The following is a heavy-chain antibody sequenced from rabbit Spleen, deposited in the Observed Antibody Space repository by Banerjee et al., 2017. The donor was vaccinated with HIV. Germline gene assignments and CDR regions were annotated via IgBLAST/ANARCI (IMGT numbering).Heavy chain of an antibody. J-gene: IGHJ4*01. CDR2: IYSSSVIT. CDR1: GFSFSSSYY. CDR3: ARGGYGGWSDYGYFNL. V-gene: IGHV1S40*01. D-gene: IGHD8-1*01. Sequence: QSLEESGGDLVKPEGSLTLTCTASGFSFSSSYYMYWVRQAPGKGLEWIGCIYSSSVITWYASWAKGRFTISKTSSTTVTLQMTSLTDADTATYFCARGGYGGWSDYGYFNLWGPGTLVTVS.